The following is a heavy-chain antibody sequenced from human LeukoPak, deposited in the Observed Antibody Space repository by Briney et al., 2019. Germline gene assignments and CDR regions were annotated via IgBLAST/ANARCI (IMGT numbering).Heavy chain of an antibody. J-gene: IGHJ4*02. CDR1: GFTFSSYA. Sequence: GGSLRLSCAASGFTFSSYAMSWVRQAPGKGLEWVSSFSGGHGGTYYADSVRGRFTVSRDNSRNTLYLQMDTLRPDDTAVYYCARGPGDYYDILTGYFDYWGQGTLVTVSS. CDR2: FSGGHGGT. V-gene: IGHV3-23*01. CDR3: ARGPGDYYDILTGYFDY. D-gene: IGHD3-9*01.